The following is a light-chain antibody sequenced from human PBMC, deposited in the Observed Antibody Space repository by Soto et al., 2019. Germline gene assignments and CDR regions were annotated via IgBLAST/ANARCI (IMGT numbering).Light chain of an antibody. V-gene: IGKV3-20*01. CDR1: QSVSSNF. CDR3: QQYGSSPRT. J-gene: IGKJ1*01. Sequence: EIVLTQSPGTLSLSPGERATLPCRASQSVSSNFLAWYQQKPGQAPRLLIYGASSRATGIPDRFSGSGSGTDFTLTISRVEPEDFAEYYCQQYGSSPRTFGQGTKVEIK. CDR2: GAS.